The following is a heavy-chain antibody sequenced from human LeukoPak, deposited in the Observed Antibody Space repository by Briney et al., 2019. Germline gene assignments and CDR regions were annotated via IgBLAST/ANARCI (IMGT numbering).Heavy chain of an antibody. J-gene: IGHJ4*02. Sequence: SETLSLTCAVSGYSISSGYYWGWIRQPPGKGLEWIGSIYHSGSTYYNSSLKSRVTISGDTSKNQFSLKLSSVTAADTAVYYCAGLAAAAGDFWGQGTLITVSS. V-gene: IGHV4-38-2*01. D-gene: IGHD6-13*01. CDR3: AGLAAAAGDF. CDR1: GYSISSGYY. CDR2: IYHSGST.